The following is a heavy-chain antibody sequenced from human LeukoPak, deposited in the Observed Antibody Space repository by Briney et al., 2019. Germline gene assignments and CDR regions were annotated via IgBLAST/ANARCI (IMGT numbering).Heavy chain of an antibody. CDR3: ARSHYDSSGYYFNWFDP. CDR2: IYYSGST. J-gene: IGHJ5*02. V-gene: IGHV4-59*01. CDR1: GGSISSYY. Sequence: PSETLSLTCTVSGGSISSYYWSWIRQPPGKGLEWIGYIYYSGSTNYNPSLKSRVTISVDTSKNQFSLKLSSVTAADTAVYYCARSHYDSSGYYFNWFDPWGQGTLVTVSS. D-gene: IGHD3-22*01.